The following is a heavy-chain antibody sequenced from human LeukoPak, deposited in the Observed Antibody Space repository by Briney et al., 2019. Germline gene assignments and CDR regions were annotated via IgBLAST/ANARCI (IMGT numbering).Heavy chain of an antibody. D-gene: IGHD6-13*01. J-gene: IGHJ6*02. CDR3: ARVGIGAAANYGMDV. CDR2: IYTSGRT. CDR1: GDSINSYY. Sequence: GSLRLSCTVSGDSINSYYWSWIRQPAGKGLEWIGSIYTSGRTNYNPSLKSRVTMSVDTPKNQFSLKLSSVTAADTAVYYCARVGIGAAANYGMDVWGQGTTVTVSS. V-gene: IGHV4-4*07.